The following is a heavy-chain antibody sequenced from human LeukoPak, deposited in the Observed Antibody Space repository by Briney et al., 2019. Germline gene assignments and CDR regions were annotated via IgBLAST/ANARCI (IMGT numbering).Heavy chain of an antibody. J-gene: IGHJ4*02. CDR2: ISSSSSYI. D-gene: IGHD6-13*01. CDR1: GFTFSSYS. CDR3: ARAADDIAAAGSNY. Sequence: GGSLRLSCAASGFTFSSYSMNWGRQAPGKGLEWVSSISSSSSYIYYADSVKGRFTISRDNAKNSLYLQMNSLRAEDTAVYYCARAADDIAAAGSNYWGQGTLVTVSS. V-gene: IGHV3-21*01.